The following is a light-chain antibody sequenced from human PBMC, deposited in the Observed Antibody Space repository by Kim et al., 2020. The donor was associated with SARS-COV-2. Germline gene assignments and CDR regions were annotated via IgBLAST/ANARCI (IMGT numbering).Light chain of an antibody. CDR1: QNISSW. Sequence: DIQMTQSPSTLSASAGDRVTITCRASQNISSWLAWYQQKPGKAPNLLIYRASNLQSGVPSRFSGSGSGTEFTLTIGSLQPDDFATYSCQQYDSHPYTFGQGTKLEI. CDR2: RAS. CDR3: QQYDSHPYT. V-gene: IGKV1-5*03. J-gene: IGKJ2*01.